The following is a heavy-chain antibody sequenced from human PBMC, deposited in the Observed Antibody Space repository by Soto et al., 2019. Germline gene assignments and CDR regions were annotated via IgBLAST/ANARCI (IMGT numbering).Heavy chain of an antibody. V-gene: IGHV3-7*03. CDR2: IKQDGSEK. D-gene: IGHD3-9*01. CDR3: ARGSVLRYFDWSATKHHFDY. J-gene: IGHJ4*02. CDR1: GFTFSSYW. Sequence: HPGGSLRLSCAASGFTFSSYWMSWVRQAPGKGLEWVANIKQDGSEKYYVDSVKGRFTISRDNAKNSLYLQMNSLRAEDTAVYYCARGSVLRYFDWSATKHHFDYWGQGTLVTVSS.